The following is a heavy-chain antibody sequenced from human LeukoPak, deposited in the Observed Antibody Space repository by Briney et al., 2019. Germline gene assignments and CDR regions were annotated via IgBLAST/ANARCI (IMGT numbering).Heavy chain of an antibody. D-gene: IGHD1-1*01. V-gene: IGHV6-1*01. Sequence: QTLSLTCAISGDSVSSDSAAGNWIRQSPSRGLEWLGRTFYRSKWYNDYAVSVKSRTTIKPNTTKNHFSLELNPVTPEDTAVYYCAKCGNNWFDPWGQGTLFTVSP. J-gene: IGHJ5*02. CDR3: AKCGNNWFDP. CDR2: TFYRSKWYN. CDR1: GDSVSSDSAA.